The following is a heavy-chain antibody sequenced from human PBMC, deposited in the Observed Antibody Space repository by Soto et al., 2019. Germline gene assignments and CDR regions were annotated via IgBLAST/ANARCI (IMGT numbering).Heavy chain of an antibody. J-gene: IGHJ4*02. CDR3: TRHFDGDVRIDE. V-gene: IGHV3-73*01. Sequence: EVQLVESGGGLVQPGGSLKLSCAASGFTFSDSTLHWIRQASGKGLEWLGRIRSKTDNYATAYAASVNGRFIISRDDSRNTAYLEMNSLKTEDTAVYYWTRHFDGDVRIDEWGQGTLVTVSS. D-gene: IGHD4-17*01. CDR2: IRSKTDNYAT. CDR1: GFTFSDST.